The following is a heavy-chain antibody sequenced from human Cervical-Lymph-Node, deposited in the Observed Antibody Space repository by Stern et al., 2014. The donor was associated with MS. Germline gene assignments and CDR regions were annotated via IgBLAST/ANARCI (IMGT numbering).Heavy chain of an antibody. CDR1: GATFSTNA. CDR2: IVPIFGRA. V-gene: IGHV1-69*01. D-gene: IGHD4-23*01. CDR3: AREHHGGNFAS. J-gene: IGHJ5*02. Sequence: QVQLVQSGAEVRKPGSSVKVSCKASGATFSTNAISWLRQAPGPGPEWSEAIVPIFGRATYGQKLRGRLTITADESASTAYMELRSLRSEDTAVYYCAREHHGGNFASWGQGTLVTVSS.